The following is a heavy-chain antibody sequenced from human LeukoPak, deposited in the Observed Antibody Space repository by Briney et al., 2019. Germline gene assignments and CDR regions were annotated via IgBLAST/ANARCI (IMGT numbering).Heavy chain of an antibody. J-gene: IGHJ3*02. CDR2: IYPGDSDT. CDR1: GYNFPSYW. V-gene: IGHV5-51*01. CDR3: AIVALSMGENCFAI. D-gene: IGHD2/OR15-2a*01. Sequence: GESLKISWKGSGYNFPSYWIGWVRQLPGKGLELMVIIYPGDSDTTYSPSFQGQVTISADKSISTAYLQWSSLKASDTATYYCAIVALSMGENCFAIWGQGTMVTVSS.